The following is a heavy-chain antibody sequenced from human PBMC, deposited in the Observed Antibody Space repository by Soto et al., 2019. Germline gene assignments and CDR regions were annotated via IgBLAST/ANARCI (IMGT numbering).Heavy chain of an antibody. D-gene: IGHD1-26*01. CDR3: ARYSGSYGNYYYYYGMDV. V-gene: IGHV4-59*01. CDR1: GGSISSYY. J-gene: IGHJ6*02. Sequence: SETLSLTCTVSGGSISSYYWSWIRQPPGKGLEWIGYIYYSGSTNYNPSLKSRVTISVDTSKNQFSLKLSSVTAADTAVYYCARYSGSYGNYYYYYGMDVWGQGTTVTVSS. CDR2: IYYSGST.